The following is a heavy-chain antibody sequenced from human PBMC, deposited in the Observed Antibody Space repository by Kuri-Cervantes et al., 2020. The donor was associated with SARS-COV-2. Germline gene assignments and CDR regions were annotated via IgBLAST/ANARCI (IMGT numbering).Heavy chain of an antibody. CDR2: ISGGGGGT. Sequence: GEALKISWAASGFTFSSYARSWVRQLPGKGLEWVSGISGGGGGTYYGDSVKGRFTISRDNSKNTLYLQMNSLRVEDTAVYYCANSRSDSVYYYMYVWGTGTTVTVSS. CDR3: ANSRSDSVYYYMYV. V-gene: IGHV3-23*01. D-gene: IGHD2/OR15-2a*01. J-gene: IGHJ6*03. CDR1: GFTFSSYA.